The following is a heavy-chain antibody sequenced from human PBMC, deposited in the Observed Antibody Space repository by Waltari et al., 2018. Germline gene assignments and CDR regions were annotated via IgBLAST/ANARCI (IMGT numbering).Heavy chain of an antibody. CDR3: ATPFYNWDDPLHS. D-gene: IGHD1-20*01. V-gene: IGHV3-23*01. Sequence: EVQLLESGGDLVQPGGSLRSCWAAPGIALAHYAIKWDPLAPGTGLAWVSAITVGDDTYYTDSVKGRFTISRDTSKDTVHLQMNGLRADDTAVYYCATPFYNWDDPLHSWGQGTLVTVSS. CDR1: GIALAHYA. J-gene: IGHJ4*02. CDR2: ITVGDDT.